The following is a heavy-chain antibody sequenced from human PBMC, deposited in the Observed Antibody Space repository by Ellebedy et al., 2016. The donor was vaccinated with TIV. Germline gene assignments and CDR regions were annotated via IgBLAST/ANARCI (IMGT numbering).Heavy chain of an antibody. CDR2: IATSESYT. D-gene: IGHD3-10*01. CDR3: ARGLGRGGTSSFGAFDI. Sequence: GESLKISCQGSGHIFSSHWITWVRQMPGKGLEWMGRIATSESYTTYNPSFQGHVTISIYKSISTAYLQWSSPKAAASAMYSCARGLGRGGTSSFGAFDIWGQGTTVTVSS. CDR1: GHIFSSHW. J-gene: IGHJ3*02. V-gene: IGHV5-10-1*01.